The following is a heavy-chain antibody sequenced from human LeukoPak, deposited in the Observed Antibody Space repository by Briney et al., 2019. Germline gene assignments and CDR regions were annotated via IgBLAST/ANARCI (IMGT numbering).Heavy chain of an antibody. CDR1: GFTFSSYS. V-gene: IGHV3-21*01. Sequence: GGSLRLSCAASGFTFSSYSMNWVRQAPRKGLEWVSSISSSSSYINYADSVRGRFTISRDNAKNSLFLQMDSLRGEDTAVYYCARCTTGKTFGSLREIKKSREIDYWGQGTLVTVSS. CDR3: ARCTTGKTFGSLREIKKSREIDY. D-gene: IGHD1-1*01. CDR2: ISSSSSYI. J-gene: IGHJ4*02.